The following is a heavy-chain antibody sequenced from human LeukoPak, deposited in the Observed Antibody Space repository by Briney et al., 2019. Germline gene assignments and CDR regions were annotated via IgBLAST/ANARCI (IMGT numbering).Heavy chain of an antibody. D-gene: IGHD3-3*01. CDR3: ARDPDFYDFWSGNYVHYYYMDV. CDR2: TSAYNGNT. J-gene: IGHJ6*03. V-gene: IGHV1-18*01. CDR1: GYTFTSYD. Sequence: ASVKVSCKASGYTFTSYDINWVRQAPGQGLEWMGWTSAYNGNTNYAQNLQGRVTMTTDTSTSTAYMELRSLRSDDTAVYYCARDPDFYDFWSGNYVHYYYMDVWGKGTTVTVSS.